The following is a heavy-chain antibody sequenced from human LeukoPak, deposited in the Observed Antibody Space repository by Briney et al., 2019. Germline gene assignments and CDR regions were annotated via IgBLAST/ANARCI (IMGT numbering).Heavy chain of an antibody. J-gene: IGHJ6*02. Sequence: PGGSLRLSCAASGFTVSSNYMSWVRQAPGKGLEWVSVIYSGGSTYYADSVKGRFTISRDNSKNTLYLQMNSLRAEDTAVYYCARDEYCSSTSCYPHGMDVWGQGTTVTVSS. CDR1: GFTVSSNY. D-gene: IGHD2-2*01. V-gene: IGHV3-53*01. CDR3: ARDEYCSSTSCYPHGMDV. CDR2: IYSGGST.